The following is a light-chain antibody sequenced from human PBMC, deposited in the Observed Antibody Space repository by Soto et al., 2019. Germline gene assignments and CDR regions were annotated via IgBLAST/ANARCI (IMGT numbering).Light chain of an antibody. J-gene: IGLJ2*01. Sequence: QSVLTQPPSASGTPGQRVTISCSGSSSNIGSNTVNWYQQLPGTAPKLLMYSNSQRPSGVPDRFSSSSSGTSASLAISGLQSEDEADYYCAAWDDSLSGVVFGGGTKVTVL. CDR2: SNS. CDR3: AAWDDSLSGVV. V-gene: IGLV1-44*01. CDR1: SSNIGSNT.